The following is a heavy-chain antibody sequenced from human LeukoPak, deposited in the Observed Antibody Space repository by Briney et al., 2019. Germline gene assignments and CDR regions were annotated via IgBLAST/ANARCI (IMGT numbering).Heavy chain of an antibody. V-gene: IGHV3-53*01. CDR2: IYSGGST. CDR3: AGPRIAAAG. CDR1: GFTVSSND. Sequence: GGSLRLSCAASGFTVSSNDMSWVRQAPGKGLECISVIYSGGSTDYADSVKGRFTISRDNAKNSLYLQMNSLRAEDTAVYYCAGPRIAAAGGGQGTLVTVSS. D-gene: IGHD6-13*01. J-gene: IGHJ4*02.